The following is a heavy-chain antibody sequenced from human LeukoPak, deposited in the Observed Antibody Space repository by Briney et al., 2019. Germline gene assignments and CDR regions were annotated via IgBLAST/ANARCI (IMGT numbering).Heavy chain of an antibody. J-gene: IGHJ6*03. CDR2: INHSGST. D-gene: IGHD6-13*01. V-gene: IGHV4-34*01. CDR3: ARGVSSSWLHYYYYYMDV. CDR1: GGSFSGYY. Sequence: SETLSLTCAVYGGSFSGYYWSWIRQPPGKGLEWIGEINHSGSTNHNPSLKSRVTISVDTSKNQFSLKLSSVTAADTAVYYCARGVSSSWLHYYYYYMDVWGKGTTVTVSS.